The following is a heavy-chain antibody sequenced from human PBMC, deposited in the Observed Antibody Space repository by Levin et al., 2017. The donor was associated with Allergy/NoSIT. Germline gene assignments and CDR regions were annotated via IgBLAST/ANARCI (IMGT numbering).Heavy chain of an antibody. CDR2: IYPGDSDT. Sequence: GGSLRLSCQGSGFSFTSYWIGWVRQMPGKGLEWMGIIYPGDSDTRYSPSFQGQVTISADKSITTAYLQWSSLKASDTAIYYCARRGTRDYYYYMDVWGKGTTVTVSS. V-gene: IGHV5-51*01. J-gene: IGHJ6*03. D-gene: IGHD1-1*01. CDR3: ARRGTRDYYYYMDV. CDR1: GFSFTSYW.